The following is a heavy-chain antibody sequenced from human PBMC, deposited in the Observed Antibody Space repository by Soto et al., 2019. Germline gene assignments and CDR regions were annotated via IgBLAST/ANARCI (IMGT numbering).Heavy chain of an antibody. CDR1: GFDFKTYG. CDR3: VRTACVINNCSYRGVR. D-gene: IGHD1-20*01. V-gene: IGHV3-33*01. CDR2: IGFDGTNI. Sequence: QGQLVESGGGVVQPGRSLRLSCVASGFDFKTYGMHWVRQAPGKGLEWVAVIGFDGTNIHYSDSVRGRFSISRDNSENTAYLQMNSLRVEDTALYYCVRTACVINNCSYRGVRWGQGTLVTV. J-gene: IGHJ4*02.